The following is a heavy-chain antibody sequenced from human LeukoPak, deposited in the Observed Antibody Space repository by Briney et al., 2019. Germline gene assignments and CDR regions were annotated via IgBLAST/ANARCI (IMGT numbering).Heavy chain of an antibody. CDR2: IYYSGST. CDR1: GGSISSYY. J-gene: IGHJ4*02. CDR3: AKGSGGSGSYYPYYFDY. D-gene: IGHD3-10*01. V-gene: IGHV4-59*01. Sequence: SETLSLTCTVSGGSISSYYWSWIRQPPGKGLEWIGYIYYSGSTNYNPSLKSRVTISVDTSENQVSLKLSSVTAADTAVYYCAKGSGGSGSYYPYYFDYWGQGTLVTVSS.